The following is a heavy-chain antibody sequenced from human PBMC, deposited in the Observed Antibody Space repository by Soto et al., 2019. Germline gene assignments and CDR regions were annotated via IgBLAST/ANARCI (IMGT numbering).Heavy chain of an antibody. V-gene: IGHV4-59*01. Sequence: SETLSLTCTVSGGSISGYYWSWIRQPPGRGLEWIGYMYNTGSTVYNPSFKSRVTISVDTSKNHFSLKLSSVTAADTAVYYCARDKNNMDVWGQGTTVTVSS. J-gene: IGHJ6*02. CDR3: ARDKNNMDV. CDR1: GGSISGYY. CDR2: MYNTGST.